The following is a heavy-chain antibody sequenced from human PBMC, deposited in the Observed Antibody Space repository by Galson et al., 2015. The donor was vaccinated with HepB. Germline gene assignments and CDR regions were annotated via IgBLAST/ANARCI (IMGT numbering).Heavy chain of an antibody. CDR1: GGSISNYH. J-gene: IGHJ6*02. D-gene: IGHD2-15*01. V-gene: IGHV4-4*07. Sequence: LSLTCTVSGGSISNYHWNWIRQPAGKGLEWIGRIYSSGTTNYNPSLKSRVTMSVDTSKNQFSLKLKSVTAADTAVYYCARDLCGGSCHSHLDYYYGMDVWGQGTTVTVSS. CDR2: IYSSGTT. CDR3: ARDLCGGSCHSHLDYYYGMDV.